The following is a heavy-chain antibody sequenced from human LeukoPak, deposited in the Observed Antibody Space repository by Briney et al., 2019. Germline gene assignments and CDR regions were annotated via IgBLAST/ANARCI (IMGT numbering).Heavy chain of an antibody. Sequence: GGSLRLSCAASGFTFDDYAMHWVRQAPGKGLEWVSGISWNSGSIGYADSVKGRFTISRDNAKNSLYLQMNSLRAEDTVLYYCAISTSGYYYGMDVRGQGTTVTVSS. J-gene: IGHJ6*02. CDR2: ISWNSGSI. CDR1: GFTFDDYA. D-gene: IGHD5/OR15-5a*01. CDR3: AISTSGYYYGMDV. V-gene: IGHV3-9*01.